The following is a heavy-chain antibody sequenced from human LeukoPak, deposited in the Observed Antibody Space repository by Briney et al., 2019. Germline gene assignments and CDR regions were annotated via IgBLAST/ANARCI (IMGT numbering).Heavy chain of an antibody. CDR2: ISWDGGST. J-gene: IGHJ4*02. Sequence: GGSLRLSCAASGFTFADYTMHWVRQAPGKGLEWVSLISWDGGSTYYADSVKGRFTISRDNSKNSLCLQMSSLRTEDTALYYCAKAFSSGGLDFDYWGQGTLVTVSS. CDR1: GFTFADYT. V-gene: IGHV3-43*01. D-gene: IGHD6-19*01. CDR3: AKAFSSGGLDFDY.